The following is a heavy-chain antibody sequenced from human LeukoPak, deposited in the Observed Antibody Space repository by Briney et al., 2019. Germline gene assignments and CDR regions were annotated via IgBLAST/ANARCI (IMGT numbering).Heavy chain of an antibody. V-gene: IGHV4-4*02. CDR1: GGSITRSNW. CDR2: VYDNGST. CDR3: ASPRADRSTWYAVDY. J-gene: IGHJ4*02. D-gene: IGHD2/OR15-2a*01. Sequence: SETLSLTCAVSGGSITRSNWWSWVRQSPGKGLEWIGEVYDNGSTNYNPSLKSRVTISVDKSKNKFSLKLTSVTAADTAVYYCASPRADRSTWYAVDYWGQGTLVTVSS.